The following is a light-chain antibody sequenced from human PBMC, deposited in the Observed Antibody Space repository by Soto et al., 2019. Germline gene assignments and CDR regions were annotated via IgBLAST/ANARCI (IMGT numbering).Light chain of an antibody. J-gene: IGKJ1*01. Sequence: DIQMTQSPSTLSASVGDRVTIPCRASQSISSWLAWYQQKPQKAPKLLIFDASTLESGVPSRFSGSGSGTEFTLTISSLQPDDFATYYCQQYNTYQGTFGPGTKVDIK. CDR2: DAS. V-gene: IGKV1-5*01. CDR3: QQYNTYQGT. CDR1: QSISSW.